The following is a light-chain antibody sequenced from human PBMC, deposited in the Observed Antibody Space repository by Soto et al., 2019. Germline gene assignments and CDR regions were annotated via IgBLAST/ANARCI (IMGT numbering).Light chain of an antibody. V-gene: IGKV4-1*01. CDR1: QSLFFRSKNKDY. CDR3: HQYYSIPYS. J-gene: IGKJ2*03. CDR2: WST. Sequence: DIVMTQSPDSLAVSLGERATINCKSSQSLFFRSKNKDYLAWYQHKPGQPPKLLFYWSTTRGSGVPDRFSGSGSGTDFTLTISSLQAEDVAVYYCHQYYSIPYSFGQGTKLEIK.